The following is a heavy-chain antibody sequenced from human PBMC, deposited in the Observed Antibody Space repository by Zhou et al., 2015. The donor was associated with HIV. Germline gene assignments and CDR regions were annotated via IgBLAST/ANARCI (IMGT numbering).Heavy chain of an antibody. V-gene: IGHV1-46*01. CDR1: GYTFTTHS. D-gene: IGHD1-1*01. CDR3: ARIIGHWTSACDY. J-gene: IGHJ4*02. Sequence: QVQLVQSGPEVKRPGASVTLSCKTTGYTFTTHSIQWVRQVPGQGLEWMGVINPSSGTTSYAQKFRDRVTMSRDTSTNTFYLELTSLKSDDTAVFYCARIIGHWTSACDYVGQGTLVVVSS. CDR2: INPSSGTT.